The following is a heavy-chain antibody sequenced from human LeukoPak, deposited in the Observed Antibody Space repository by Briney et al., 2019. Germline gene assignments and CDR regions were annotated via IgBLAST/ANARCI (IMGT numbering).Heavy chain of an antibody. CDR1: GGSISSYY. D-gene: IGHD5-12*01. J-gene: IGHJ4*02. Sequence: PSETLSLTCTVSGGSISSYYWSWIRQPAGKGLEWIGRIYTSGSTNYNPSLKSRVTMSVDTSKNQFSLKLSSVTAADTAVYYCARDLTMVVATIFDYWGQGTLVTVSS. CDR3: ARDLTMVVATIFDY. CDR2: IYTSGST. V-gene: IGHV4-4*07.